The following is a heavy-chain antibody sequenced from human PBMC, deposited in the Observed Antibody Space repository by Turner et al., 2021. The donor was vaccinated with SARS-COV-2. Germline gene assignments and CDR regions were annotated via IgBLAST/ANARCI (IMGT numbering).Heavy chain of an antibody. CDR2: IYYSGST. CDR1: GGSISSYY. D-gene: IGHD3-22*01. V-gene: IGHV4-59*08. CDR3: ARHPFLGVVADYYFDY. Sequence: QVQLQESGPGLVKPSETPSLTCTVSGGSISSYYWSWIRQPPGKGLEWIGYIYYSGSTNYKPSLKSRVTISVDTSKNQFSLKLSSVTAADTAVYYCARHPFLGVVADYYFDYWGQGTLVTVSS. J-gene: IGHJ4*02.